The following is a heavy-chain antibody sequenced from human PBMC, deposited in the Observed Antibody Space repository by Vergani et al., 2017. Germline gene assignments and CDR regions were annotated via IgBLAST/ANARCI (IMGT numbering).Heavy chain of an antibody. CDR1: GYTFTGYY. J-gene: IGHJ5*02. Sequence: QVQLVQSGAEVKKPGASVKVSCKASGYTFTGYYMHWVRQAPGQGLEWMGWINPNSGGTNYAQKFQGRVTMPRDTSISTAYMELSRLRSDDTAVYYCARHNGEIAARPYGWFDPWGQGTLVTVSS. CDR3: ARHNGEIAARPYGWFDP. D-gene: IGHD6-6*01. CDR2: INPNSGGT. V-gene: IGHV1-2*02.